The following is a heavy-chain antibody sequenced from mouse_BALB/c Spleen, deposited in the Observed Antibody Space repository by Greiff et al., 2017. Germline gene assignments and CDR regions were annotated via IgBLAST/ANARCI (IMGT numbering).Heavy chain of an antibody. CDR1: GFTFSDYY. J-gene: IGHJ2*01. V-gene: IGHV5-4*02. CDR3: ARAYYGNRGYFDY. CDR2: ISDGGSYT. Sequence: EVKLMESGGGLVKPGGSLKLSCAASGFTFSDYYMYWVRQTPEKRLEWVATISDGGSYTYYPDSVKGRFTISRDNAKNNLYLQMSSLKSEDTAKYYCARAYYGNRGYFDYWGQGTTLTVSS. D-gene: IGHD2-10*01.